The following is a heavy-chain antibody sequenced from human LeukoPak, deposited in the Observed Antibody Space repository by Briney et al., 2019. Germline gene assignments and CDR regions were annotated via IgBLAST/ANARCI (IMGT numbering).Heavy chain of an antibody. V-gene: IGHV4-34*01. Sequence: SETLSLTCAVYGGSFSGYYWSWIRQPPGKGLEWIGEINHSGSTNYNPYLKSRVTISVDTSKNQFSLKLSSVTAADTAVYYCARGNLYGVAVTATAYFDLWGRGTLVTVSS. J-gene: IGHJ2*01. CDR1: GGSFSGYY. CDR2: INHSGST. CDR3: ARGNLYGVAVTATAYFDL. D-gene: IGHD2-21*02.